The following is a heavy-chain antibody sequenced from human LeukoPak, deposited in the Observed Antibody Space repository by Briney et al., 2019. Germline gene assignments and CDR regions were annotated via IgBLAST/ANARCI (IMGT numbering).Heavy chain of an antibody. CDR2: IIPIFGTA. J-gene: IGHJ4*02. CDR3: ARDRGLEPYFDY. D-gene: IGHD1-1*01. CDR1: GGTFSSYA. Sequence: SVKVSCKASGGTFSSYAISWVRQAPGQGLEWMGGIIPIFGTANYAQKFQGRVTITTDESTSTAYVELSSLRSEDTAVYYCARDRGLEPYFDYWGQGTLVTVSS. V-gene: IGHV1-69*05.